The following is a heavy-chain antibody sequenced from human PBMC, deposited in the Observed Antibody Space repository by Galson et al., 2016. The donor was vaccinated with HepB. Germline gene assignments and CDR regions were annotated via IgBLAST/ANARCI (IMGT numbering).Heavy chain of an antibody. Sequence: SETLSLTCKVTGGYFTDYYWTWIRQPPGKGLEWIGAISHSGSATYNPSLESRVIISVDTSKNQFSLNVSSLSAAYQAVYYCAGKWRFRPWDYWGQGNLVTVSS. CDR1: GGYFTDYY. J-gene: IGHJ4*02. CDR2: ISHSGSA. CDR3: AGKWRFRPWDY. D-gene: IGHD1-26*01. V-gene: IGHV4-34*01.